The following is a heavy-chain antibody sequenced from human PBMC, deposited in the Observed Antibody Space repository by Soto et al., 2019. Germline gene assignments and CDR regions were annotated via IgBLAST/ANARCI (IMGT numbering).Heavy chain of an antibody. V-gene: IGHV4-38-2*02. D-gene: IGHD2-2*02. CDR2: IYHSGST. CDR1: GYSISSGYY. J-gene: IGHJ6*02. CDR3: ARVDCSSTSCYRYYYGMDV. Sequence: KQSQTLSLTCTVSGYSISSGYYWGWIRQPPGKGLEWIGSIYHSGSTYYNPSLKSRVTISVDTSKNQFSLKLSSVTAADTAVYYCARVDCSSTSCYRYYYGMDVWGQGTTVTVSS.